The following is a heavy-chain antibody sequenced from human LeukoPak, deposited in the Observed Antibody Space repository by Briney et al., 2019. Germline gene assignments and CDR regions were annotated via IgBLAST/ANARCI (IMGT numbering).Heavy chain of an antibody. D-gene: IGHD3-3*01. CDR1: GGSISSYY. V-gene: IGHV4-59*01. CDR2: IYYSGST. J-gene: IGHJ6*03. Sequence: PAETLSLTCTVSGGSISSYYWSWIRQPPGKGLEWIGYIYYSGSTNYNPSLKSRVTISVDTSKNQFSLKLSSVTAADTAAYYCARYDFWSGYPHYYYMDVWGKGTTVTVSS. CDR3: ARYDFWSGYPHYYYMDV.